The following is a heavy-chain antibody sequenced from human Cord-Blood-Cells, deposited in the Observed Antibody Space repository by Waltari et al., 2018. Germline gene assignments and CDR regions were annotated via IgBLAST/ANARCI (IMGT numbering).Heavy chain of an antibody. CDR2: TYDRSKWHK. CDR3: ARGPMYWYFAL. V-gene: IGHV6-1*01. CDR1: VDSVSSNSAT. Sequence: QRHQSGPGLVKPSQTLPLTCAISVDSVSSNSATWNCHRQSPSRGLVWLGRTYDRSKWHKDSAVYGKTPITINPDTSTKQVSMQLNAVTTEDKAVYYCARGPMYWYFALWPRGTLATVSS. J-gene: IGHJ2*01.